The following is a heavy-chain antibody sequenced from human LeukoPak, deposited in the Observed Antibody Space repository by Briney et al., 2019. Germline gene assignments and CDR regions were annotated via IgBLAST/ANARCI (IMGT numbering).Heavy chain of an antibody. D-gene: IGHD3-22*01. CDR1: GFTFSSYA. Sequence: GSLRLSCAASGFTFSSYAMSWVRQAPGKGLEWVSAISGSGGSTYYADSVKGRFTISRDNSKNTLYLQMNSLRAEDTAVYYCAKDGGGETESPRWLWFGAFDYWGQGTLVTVSS. CDR3: AKDGGGETESPRWLWFGAFDY. V-gene: IGHV3-23*01. CDR2: ISGSGGST. J-gene: IGHJ4*02.